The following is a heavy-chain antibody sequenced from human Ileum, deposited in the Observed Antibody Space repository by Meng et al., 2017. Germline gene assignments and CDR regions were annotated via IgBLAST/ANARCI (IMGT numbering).Heavy chain of an antibody. CDR2: AGT. CDR3: ARDHWGSLDY. Sequence: HARLQESGPGLVRPSDTFFLICTVSGGSVSTSDYQWGWIRQPPGKGLEWIGYAGTNYNPSLKSRVTISVDTSKRQFSLKLTSVTAADTAVYYCARDHWGSLDYWGQGILVTVSS. V-gene: IGHV4-61*08. J-gene: IGHJ4*02. D-gene: IGHD7-27*01. CDR1: GGSVSTSDYQ.